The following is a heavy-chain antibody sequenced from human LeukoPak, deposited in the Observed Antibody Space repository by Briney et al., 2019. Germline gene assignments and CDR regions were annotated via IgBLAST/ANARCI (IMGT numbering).Heavy chain of an antibody. CDR3: VKTFQYSSNWYDY. D-gene: IGHD6-6*01. CDR1: GFTFSDHP. Sequence: GGSLRLSCAASGFTFSDHPVDWVRQAPGEGLEWVSYISGGSDSIYYADSVKGRFTISRDNSKNTVYLQMNSLRVEDTAVYFCVKTFQYSSNWYDYWGQGTLVTVSS. J-gene: IGHJ5*01. V-gene: IGHV3-48*01. CDR2: ISGGSDSI.